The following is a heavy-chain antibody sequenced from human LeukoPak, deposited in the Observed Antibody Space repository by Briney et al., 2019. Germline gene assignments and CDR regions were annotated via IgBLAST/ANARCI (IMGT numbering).Heavy chain of an antibody. CDR2: LYFSGST. CDR3: ARPYDSSGYYIRGAFDI. Sequence: SETLSLTCTVSGGTVNSHYWSWIRQPPGKGLEWIGYLYFSGSTGYNPSLKSRVSISVETSKNQFSLRLSSVTAADTAVYYCARPYDSSGYYIRGAFDIWGQGAMVTVS. V-gene: IGHV4-59*02. J-gene: IGHJ3*02. CDR1: GGTVNSHY. D-gene: IGHD3-22*01.